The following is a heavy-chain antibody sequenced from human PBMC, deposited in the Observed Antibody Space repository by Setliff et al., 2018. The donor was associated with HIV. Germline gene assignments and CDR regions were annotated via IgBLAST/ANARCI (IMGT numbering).Heavy chain of an antibody. V-gene: IGHV4-38-2*02. Sequence: PSETLSLTCTVSGYSISSGYYWGWIRQPPGKGLEWIGSIYHSGSTYYNPSPKSRVTISVDTSKNQFSLKLSSVTAADTAVYYCARVTTVTTSKIDYWGQGTLVTVSS. J-gene: IGHJ4*02. CDR1: GYSISSGYY. D-gene: IGHD4-4*01. CDR2: IYHSGST. CDR3: ARVTTVTTSKIDY.